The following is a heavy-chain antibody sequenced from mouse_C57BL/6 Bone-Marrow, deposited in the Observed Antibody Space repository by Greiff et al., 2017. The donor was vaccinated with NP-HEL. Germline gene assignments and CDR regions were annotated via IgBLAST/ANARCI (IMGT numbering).Heavy chain of an antibody. CDR3: ARICYGNY. Sequence: VQLQQSGAELMKPGASVKLSCKASGYTFTGYWIEWVKQRPGHGLEWIGEIFPGSGSTKYNEKFKGKATFTADTYSNTAYMQLSSLTTDDSAIYYCARICYGNYWGQGTLVTVSA. CDR1: GYTFTGYW. CDR2: IFPGSGST. D-gene: IGHD2-1*01. J-gene: IGHJ3*01. V-gene: IGHV1-9*01.